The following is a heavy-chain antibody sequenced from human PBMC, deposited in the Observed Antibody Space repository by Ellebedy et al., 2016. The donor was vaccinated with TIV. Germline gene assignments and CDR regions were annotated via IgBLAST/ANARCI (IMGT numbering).Heavy chain of an antibody. CDR2: ISYDGSND. Sequence: GESLKISCAASGFTFSDYALHWVRQAPGKGLEWVAVISYDGSNDYYKDSVKGRFTISRDNSKNTLYLQMDTLRPEDTAMYYCARVGSHSSGTVGYFDLWGRGTLVTVSS. CDR1: GFTFSDYA. D-gene: IGHD6-19*01. V-gene: IGHV3-30-3*01. J-gene: IGHJ2*01. CDR3: ARVGSHSSGTVGYFDL.